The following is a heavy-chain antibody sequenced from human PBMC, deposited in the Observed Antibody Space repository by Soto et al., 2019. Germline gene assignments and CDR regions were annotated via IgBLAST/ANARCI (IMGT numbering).Heavy chain of an antibody. CDR1: GFTFSSYA. CDR3: AKRLEMPTTDSIVHLGVY. D-gene: IGHD3-3*01. V-gene: IGHV3-23*01. J-gene: IGHJ4*02. CDR2: ISGSGGST. Sequence: EVQLLESGGGLVQPGGSLRQSCAASGFTFSSYAMSWVRQAPGTGLEWVSAISGSGGSTYYADSVKGRFTISRDNSKNTLYLQMNSLRAEDTAVYYCAKRLEMPTTDSIVHLGVYWGQGTLVTVSS.